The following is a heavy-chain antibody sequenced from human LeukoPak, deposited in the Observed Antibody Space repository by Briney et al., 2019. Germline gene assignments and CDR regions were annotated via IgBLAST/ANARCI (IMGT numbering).Heavy chain of an antibody. Sequence: SETLSLTCAVYGGSFSGYYWSWIRQPPGKGLEWIGEINHRGSTNYNPSLKSRVTISVDTSKNQFSLKLSSVTAADTAVYYCAGIRYYDFWSGYYYYFDYWGQGTLVTVSS. CDR1: GGSFSGYY. D-gene: IGHD3-3*01. V-gene: IGHV4-34*01. CDR3: AGIRYYDFWSGYYYYFDY. J-gene: IGHJ4*02. CDR2: INHRGST.